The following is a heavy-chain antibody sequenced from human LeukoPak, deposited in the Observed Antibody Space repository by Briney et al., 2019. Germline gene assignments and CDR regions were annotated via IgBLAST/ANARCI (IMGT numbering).Heavy chain of an antibody. Sequence: SETLSLTCAVSDYSISSGYYWGWIRQPPGKGLEWIGSIYHSGTTYYNPSLKSRVTISVDTSKNQFSLKLSSVTAADTAVYYCARSSIAARGTPDYWGQGTLVTVSS. V-gene: IGHV4-38-2*01. D-gene: IGHD6-6*01. J-gene: IGHJ4*02. CDR2: IYHSGTT. CDR3: ARSSIAARGTPDY. CDR1: DYSISSGYY.